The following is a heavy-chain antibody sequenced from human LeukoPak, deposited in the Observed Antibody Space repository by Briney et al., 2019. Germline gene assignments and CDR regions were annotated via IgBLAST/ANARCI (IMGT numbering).Heavy chain of an antibody. D-gene: IGHD2-2*01. CDR3: TSSSGVHCSSTSCYLNY. CDR2: IRYDGSNK. Sequence: GRSLRLSCAASGFTFSNYGMDWVRQAPGKGLEWVAFIRYDGSNKYYADSVKGRLTISRDNSKNTLYLQMNSLRAEDTAVYYCTSSSGVHCSSTSCYLNYWGQGTPVTVSS. V-gene: IGHV3-33*08. J-gene: IGHJ4*02. CDR1: GFTFSNYG.